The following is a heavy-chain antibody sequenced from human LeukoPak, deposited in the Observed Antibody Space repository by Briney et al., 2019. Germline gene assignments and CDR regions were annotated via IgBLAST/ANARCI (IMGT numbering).Heavy chain of an antibody. CDR2: IYCSGST. Sequence: SETLSLTCTVSGGSISSSFWSWVRQPPGKGLEYISYIYCSGSTNYSPSLKSRATISVDTSRNQVSLRLSSVLDADTAVYYCASVRVGASKLAEYLEYWGQGTLVTVSA. V-gene: IGHV4-59*01. D-gene: IGHD1-26*01. CDR3: ASVRVGASKLAEYLEY. CDR1: GGSISSSF. J-gene: IGHJ1*01.